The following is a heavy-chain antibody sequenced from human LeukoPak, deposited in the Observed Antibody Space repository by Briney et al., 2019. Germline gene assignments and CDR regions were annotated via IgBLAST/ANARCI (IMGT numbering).Heavy chain of an antibody. CDR3: ARVSRIVTEVPYYFDY. J-gene: IGHJ4*02. D-gene: IGHD2/OR15-2a*01. V-gene: IGHV3-21*01. CDR1: GFTFSSYS. CDR2: ISSSSSYI. Sequence: GGSLRLSCAASGFTFSSYSMNWVRQAPGKGLEWVSSISSSSSYIYYADSVKGRFTISRDNAKNSLYLQMNSLRAEDTAVYYCARVSRIVTEVPYYFDYWGQGTLVTVSS.